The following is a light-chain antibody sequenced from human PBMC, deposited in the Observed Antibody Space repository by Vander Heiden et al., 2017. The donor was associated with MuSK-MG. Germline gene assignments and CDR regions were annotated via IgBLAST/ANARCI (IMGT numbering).Light chain of an antibody. J-gene: IGLJ3*02. Sequence: QSPTTQPSAVSGSPGQSIIISCTGTSSDVGVNNYVSWDHQHPGKAPKLIIYDVSNRPSGVSNLFSGSTSGTTASTTISGLQAEDDAYYCCSSYTSSSTLFGGGTKLTVL. CDR2: DVS. V-gene: IGLV2-14*01. CDR3: SSYTSSSTL. CDR1: SSDVGVNNY.